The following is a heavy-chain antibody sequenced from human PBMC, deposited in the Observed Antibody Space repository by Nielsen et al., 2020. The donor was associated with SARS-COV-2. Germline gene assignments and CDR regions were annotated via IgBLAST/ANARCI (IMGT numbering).Heavy chain of an antibody. CDR1: AFPVIINY. V-gene: IGHV3-23*01. CDR2: ISGGGDDT. Sequence: GSLRLSCVTSAFPVIINYVTWVRQAPGKGLEWVSAISGGGDDTFYADSVKGRFTISRDNSKNTLYLQMNGLRADDTAVYYCAKFRSWFYFDSWGQGTLVAVSS. J-gene: IGHJ4*02. D-gene: IGHD6-13*01. CDR3: AKFRSWFYFDS.